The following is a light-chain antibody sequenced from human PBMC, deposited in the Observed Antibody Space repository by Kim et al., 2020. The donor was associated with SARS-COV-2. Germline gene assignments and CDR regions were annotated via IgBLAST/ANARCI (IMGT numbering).Light chain of an antibody. CDR2: AAS. Sequence: IQLTQSPSSLSASVGDRVTITCRASQGISSYLARYQEEAGKAPKLLIYAASTLQSGVPSRFSGSGSGTDFTLTISSLQPEDFATYICQQRSKYPLAFGGRTKVDIK. CDR3: QQRSKYPLA. CDR1: QGISSY. V-gene: IGKV1-9*01. J-gene: IGKJ4*01.